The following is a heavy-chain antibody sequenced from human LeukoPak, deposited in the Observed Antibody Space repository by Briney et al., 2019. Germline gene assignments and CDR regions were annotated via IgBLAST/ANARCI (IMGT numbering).Heavy chain of an antibody. CDR1: GFTFSSYA. V-gene: IGHV3-23*01. CDR3: AKDQIVLRYFDWLFDY. Sequence: GGSLRLSCAASGFTFSSYAMSWVRQAPGKGLEWVSAISGSGGSTYYADSVKGRFTISRDNSKNTLYLQMNSLRAEDTAVYYCAKDQIVLRYFDWLFDYWGQGTLVTVPS. CDR2: ISGSGGST. D-gene: IGHD3-9*01. J-gene: IGHJ4*02.